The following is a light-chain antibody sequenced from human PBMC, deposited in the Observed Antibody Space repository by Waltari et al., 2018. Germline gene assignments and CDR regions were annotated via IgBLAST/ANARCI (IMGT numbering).Light chain of an antibody. CDR3: CSYTSISTVV. Sequence: QSALTQPASVSVSPGQSITISCTGSSRDIGGYNYVSWYQQYPGKAPKVLIYGVYNRPSGVSERFSGSKLDNTASLTISGLRAEDEAAYFCCSYTSISTVVFGGGTKVTVL. CDR2: GVY. CDR1: SRDIGGYNY. V-gene: IGLV2-14*03. J-gene: IGLJ2*01.